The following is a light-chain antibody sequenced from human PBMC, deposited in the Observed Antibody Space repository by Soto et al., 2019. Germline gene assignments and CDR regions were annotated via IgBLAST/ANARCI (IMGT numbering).Light chain of an antibody. J-gene: IGKJ4*01. CDR3: EYDGNSIT. CDR1: QSISNNH. V-gene: IGKV3-20*01. CDR2: GTS. Sequence: EIVLTQSPGTLSLSPGERVTLSCRASQSISNNHLAWYQQKPGQAPRLLIHGTSNRATGIPDRFSGSGSGTDFTLTFSRLEPEGFAVYYCEYDGNSITFGGGTKVEIK.